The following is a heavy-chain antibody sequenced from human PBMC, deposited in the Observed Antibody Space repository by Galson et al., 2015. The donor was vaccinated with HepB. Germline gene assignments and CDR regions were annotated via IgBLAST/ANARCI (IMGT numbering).Heavy chain of an antibody. CDR2: IYSGGST. Sequence: SLRLSCAASGFTVSSNYMSWVRQAPGKGLEWVSVIYSGGSTYYADSVKGRFTISRDNSKNTLYLQMNSLRAEDTAVYYCARESIAAAGTRTSRIGWFDPWGQGTLVTVSS. D-gene: IGHD6-13*01. CDR1: GFTVSSNY. V-gene: IGHV3-66*01. J-gene: IGHJ5*02. CDR3: ARESIAAAGTRTSRIGWFDP.